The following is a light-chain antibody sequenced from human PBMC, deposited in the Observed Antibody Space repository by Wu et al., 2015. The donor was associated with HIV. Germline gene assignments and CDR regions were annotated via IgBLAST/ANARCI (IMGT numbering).Light chain of an antibody. CDR3: QQFSSYPHT. V-gene: IGKV1-5*03. CDR1: QSISTW. CDR2: KAS. J-gene: IGKJ4*01. Sequence: DIQMTQSPSTLSASVGDSVTITCRASQSISTWLAWYQQKPGKAPKLLIYKASTLESGVPSRFSGSGSGTDFILTISSLEPADFATYYCQQFSSYPHTFGGGTKVEI.